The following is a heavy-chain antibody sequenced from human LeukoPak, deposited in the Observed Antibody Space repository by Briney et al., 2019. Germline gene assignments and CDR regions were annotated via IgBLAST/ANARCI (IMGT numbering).Heavy chain of an antibody. Sequence: ASVKVSCKASGYTFTGYYMHWVRQAPGQGLEGMGWINPNSGGTNYAQKFQGWVTMTRDTSISTAYMELSRLRSDDTAVYYCAREIHYDSSGQEYYYYGMDAWGQGTTVTVSS. J-gene: IGHJ6*02. D-gene: IGHD3-22*01. V-gene: IGHV1-2*04. CDR3: AREIHYDSSGQEYYYYGMDA. CDR2: INPNSGGT. CDR1: GYTFTGYY.